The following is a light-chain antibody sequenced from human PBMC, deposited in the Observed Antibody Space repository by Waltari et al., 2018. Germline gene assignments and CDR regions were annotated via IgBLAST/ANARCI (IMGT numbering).Light chain of an antibody. CDR3: QQYNSYWT. CDR1: PSISSW. CDR2: KAS. V-gene: IGKV1-5*03. Sequence: DIQITQSPSTLSASVGDRVTITCRASPSISSWLDWYQQKPGKAPKLLIYKASSLESGVPSRFSGSGSGTEFTLTISSLQPDDFATYYCQQYNSYWTFGQGTKVEIK. J-gene: IGKJ1*01.